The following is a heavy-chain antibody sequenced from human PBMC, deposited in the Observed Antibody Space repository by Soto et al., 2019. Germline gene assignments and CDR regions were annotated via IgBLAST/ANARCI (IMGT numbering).Heavy chain of an antibody. D-gene: IGHD5-18*01. CDR1: GYSFTTYW. Sequence: GESLKISCKASGYSFTTYWIGWVRQMPGKGLEWMGIIYPGDSDTRYSPSFQGQVTISADKSLSTAYLQWSSLKASDTAMYYCATSTQYDYGYDWGQGTLVTVSS. J-gene: IGHJ4*02. CDR3: ATSTQYDYGYD. V-gene: IGHV5-51*01. CDR2: IYPGDSDT.